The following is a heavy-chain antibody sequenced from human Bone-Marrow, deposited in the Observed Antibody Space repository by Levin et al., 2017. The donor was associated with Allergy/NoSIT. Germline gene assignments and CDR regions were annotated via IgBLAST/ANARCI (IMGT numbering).Heavy chain of an antibody. J-gene: IGHJ3*02. CDR2: IYYSGST. V-gene: IGHV4-59*01. CDR3: ARVGHGGWFRDAFDI. CDR1: GGSISSYY. D-gene: IGHD6-19*01. Sequence: SETLSLTCTVSGGSISSYYWSWIRQPPGKGLEWIGYIYYSGSTNYNPSLKSRVTISVDTSKNQFSLKLSSVTAADTAVYYCARVGHGGWFRDAFDIWGQGTMVTVSS.